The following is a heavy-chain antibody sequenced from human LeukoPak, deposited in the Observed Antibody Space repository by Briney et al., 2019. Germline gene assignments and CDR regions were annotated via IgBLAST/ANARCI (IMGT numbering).Heavy chain of an antibody. Sequence: GGSLRLSCAASGFTFSSNYMSWVRQAPGKGVERVSVIYSGGSTYYADSVKARFTISRDNSKTTLYLQMNSLRAEDTAAYYCARDRVVGATLQSFQHWGQGTLVTVSS. D-gene: IGHD1-26*01. CDR2: IYSGGST. V-gene: IGHV3-66*01. CDR1: GFTFSSNY. J-gene: IGHJ1*01. CDR3: ARDRVVGATLQSFQH.